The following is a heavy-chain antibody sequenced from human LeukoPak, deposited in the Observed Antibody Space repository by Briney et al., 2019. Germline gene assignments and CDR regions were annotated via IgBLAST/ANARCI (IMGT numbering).Heavy chain of an antibody. CDR2: ISGSGSGGST. V-gene: IGHV3-23*01. Sequence: GGSLRLSCAASGFTFSSSAMSWVRQAPGKGLEWVSSISGSGSGGSTYYADSVKGRFTISRDNSKNTLYLQMNSLIAEDTAVYYCAKVEMATITMVPFDYWGREPWSPSPQ. CDR1: GFTFSSSA. D-gene: IGHD5-24*01. J-gene: IGHJ4*02. CDR3: AKVEMATITMVPFDY.